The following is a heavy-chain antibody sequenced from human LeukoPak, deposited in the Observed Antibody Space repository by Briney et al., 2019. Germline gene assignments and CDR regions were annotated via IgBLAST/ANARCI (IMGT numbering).Heavy chain of an antibody. CDR1: GVSITSRSYY. CDR2: IYYSGST. V-gene: IGHV4-39*07. Sequence: SETLSLTCPVSGVSITSRSYYWGWIRQPPGKGLEWIGNIYYSGSTHYNPSLKSRVTISVDTSKNQFSLKLSSVTAADTAVYYCARDLDGLGITIFGVVIPRGEFDYWGQGTLVTVSS. J-gene: IGHJ4*02. D-gene: IGHD3-3*01. CDR3: ARDLDGLGITIFGVVIPRGEFDY.